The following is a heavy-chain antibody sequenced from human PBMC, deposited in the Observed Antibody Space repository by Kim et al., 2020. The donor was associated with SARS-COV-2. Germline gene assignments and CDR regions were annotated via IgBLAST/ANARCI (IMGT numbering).Heavy chain of an antibody. V-gene: IGHV1-69*13. CDR2: IIPLFGTT. Sequence: SVKVSCKASGGTFSNNGISWVRQAPGQGLEWMGGIIPLFGTTYYAQRYQDRVTIIADESTSTVYMELRSLRSEDTAIYFCARVSGYEYKYYGMDVWGQGTTVSVSS. D-gene: IGHD6-25*01. CDR3: ARVSGYEYKYYGMDV. CDR1: GGTFSNNG. J-gene: IGHJ6*02.